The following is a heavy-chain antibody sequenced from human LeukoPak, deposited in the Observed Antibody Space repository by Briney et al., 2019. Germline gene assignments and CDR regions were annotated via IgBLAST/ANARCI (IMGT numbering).Heavy chain of an antibody. Sequence: SETLSLTCTSSGGSISSYYWSWIRQPAGKGLEWIGRIYTSGSTNYNPSLKSRVTMSVDTSKNQFSLKLSSVTAADTAVYYCARDGYYGSGKLFDYWGQGTLVTVSS. D-gene: IGHD3-10*01. CDR1: GGSISSYY. J-gene: IGHJ4*02. CDR2: IYTSGST. CDR3: ARDGYYGSGKLFDY. V-gene: IGHV4-4*07.